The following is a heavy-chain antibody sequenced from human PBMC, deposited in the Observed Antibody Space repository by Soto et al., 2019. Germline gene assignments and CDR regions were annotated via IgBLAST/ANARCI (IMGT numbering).Heavy chain of an antibody. D-gene: IGHD1-26*01. Sequence: GGSLRLSCAASGFTFSSYGMHWVRQAPGKGLEWVAVISYDGSNKYYADSVKGRFTISRDNSKNTLYLQMNSLRAEDTAVYYCAKELKTYSGSYYYYYYGMDVWGQGTTVTVSS. CDR2: ISYDGSNK. V-gene: IGHV3-30*18. CDR1: GFTFSSYG. CDR3: AKELKTYSGSYYYYYYGMDV. J-gene: IGHJ6*02.